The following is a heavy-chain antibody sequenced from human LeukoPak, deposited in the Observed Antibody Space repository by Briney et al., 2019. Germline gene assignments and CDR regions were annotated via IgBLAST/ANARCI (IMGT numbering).Heavy chain of an antibody. CDR1: GFTFSDYY. CDR3: ARDGPITYYYGSGPFDY. J-gene: IGHJ4*02. Sequence: GGSLRLSCAASGFTFSDYYMSWIRQAPGKGLEFVSYISSSGSTIYYADSVKGRFTISRDNAKNSLYLQMNSLRAEDTAVYYCARDGPITYYYGSGPFDYWGQGTLVTVSS. D-gene: IGHD3-10*01. CDR2: ISSSGSTI. V-gene: IGHV3-11*04.